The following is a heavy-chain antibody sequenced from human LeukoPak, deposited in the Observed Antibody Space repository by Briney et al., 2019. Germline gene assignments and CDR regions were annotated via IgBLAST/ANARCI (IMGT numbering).Heavy chain of an antibody. CDR1: CYSSTCYW. CDR3: ASVYCCGGSCYYGFDY. J-gene: IGHJ4*02. CDR2: NYPGDSDT. V-gene: IGHV5-51*01. D-gene: IGHD2-15*01. Sequence: GSSLNFSCTGSCYSSTCYWIGWVRPMRRKGLGRIGINYPGDSDTNSNPSLRSHVTISTDTSISTAYLLSSILTASGTAKYYCASVYCCGGSCYYGFDYWGQGTLVTV.